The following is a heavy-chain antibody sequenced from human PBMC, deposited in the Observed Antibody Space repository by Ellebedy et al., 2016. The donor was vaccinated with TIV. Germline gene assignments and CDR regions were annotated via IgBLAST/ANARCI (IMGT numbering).Heavy chain of an antibody. CDR2: ISSSSSTI. Sequence: GGSLRLXXAASGFTFSSYSMNWVRQAPGKGLEWVSYISSSSSTIYYADSVKGRFTISRDNAKNSLYLQMNSLRAEDTAVYYCARDRGPWVYGMDVWGQGTTVTVSS. D-gene: IGHD3-10*01. CDR1: GFTFSSYS. V-gene: IGHV3-48*04. CDR3: ARDRGPWVYGMDV. J-gene: IGHJ6*02.